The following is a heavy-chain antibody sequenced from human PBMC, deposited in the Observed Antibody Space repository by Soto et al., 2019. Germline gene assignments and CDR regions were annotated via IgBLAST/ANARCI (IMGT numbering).Heavy chain of an antibody. D-gene: IGHD2-2*01. Sequence: GGSLRLSCAASGFTFSSYWMSWVRQAPGKGLEWVANIKQDGSEKYYVDSVKGRFTISRDNAKSSLYLQMNSLRAEDTAVYYCAREDIVVVPAAVGGVDWFDPWGQGTLVTVSS. CDR1: GFTFSSYW. J-gene: IGHJ5*02. CDR3: AREDIVVVPAAVGGVDWFDP. CDR2: IKQDGSEK. V-gene: IGHV3-7*01.